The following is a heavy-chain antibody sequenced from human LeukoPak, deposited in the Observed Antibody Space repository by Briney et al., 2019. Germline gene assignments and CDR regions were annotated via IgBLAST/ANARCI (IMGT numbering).Heavy chain of an antibody. Sequence: PGGSLRLSCAASGFTFSSYAMSWVRQAPGKGLEWVSAISGSGGSTYYADSVKGRFTISRDNSKNTLYLQMNSLRAEDTAVYYCAKDSATVWDFWSGYYPPDYWGQGTLVTVSS. J-gene: IGHJ4*02. CDR1: GFTFSSYA. V-gene: IGHV3-23*01. CDR2: ISGSGGST. D-gene: IGHD3-3*01. CDR3: AKDSATVWDFWSGYYPPDY.